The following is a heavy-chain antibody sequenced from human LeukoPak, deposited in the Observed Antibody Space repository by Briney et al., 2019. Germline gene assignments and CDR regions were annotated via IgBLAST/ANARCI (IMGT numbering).Heavy chain of an antibody. V-gene: IGHV4-34*01. CDR3: ARVGDQYSSSPLNYFDY. Sequence: KPSETLSLTCAVYGGSFSGYCWSWIRQPPGKGLEWIGEINHSGSTNYNPSLKSRVTISVDTSKNQFSLKLSSVTAADTAVYYCARVGDQYSSSPLNYFDYWGQGTLVTVSS. J-gene: IGHJ4*02. CDR2: INHSGST. CDR1: GGSFSGYC. D-gene: IGHD6-13*01.